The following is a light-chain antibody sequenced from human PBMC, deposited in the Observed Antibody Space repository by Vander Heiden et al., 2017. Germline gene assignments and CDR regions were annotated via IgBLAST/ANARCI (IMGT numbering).Light chain of an antibody. Sequence: SYELTQPPSVSVSPGQTARITCSGDALPKQYAFWYQQKPGQAPVLVMYKDSERSSGIPDLFSGSSSGTTVTLTISGVQAEDEADYYCQSADSSGADVVFGGGTKLNVL. CDR2: KDS. J-gene: IGLJ2*01. V-gene: IGLV3-25*03. CDR1: ALPKQY. CDR3: QSADSSGADVV.